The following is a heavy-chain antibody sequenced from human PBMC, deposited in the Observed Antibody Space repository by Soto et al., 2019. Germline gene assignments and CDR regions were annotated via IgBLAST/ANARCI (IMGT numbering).Heavy chain of an antibody. Sequence: EVQVFESGGGLVQPGGSLRLSCAASGFSFSDYSMAWVRQTPEKGLEWVARIKPDESEKKYADSVKGRFSISRDNAKNSMYLQMDSLRGEDTAVYYCVRGGSNYASWGQGTLVTVSS. D-gene: IGHD4-4*01. CDR2: IKPDESEK. CDR3: VRGGSNYAS. J-gene: IGHJ5*02. V-gene: IGHV3-7*01. CDR1: GFSFSDYS.